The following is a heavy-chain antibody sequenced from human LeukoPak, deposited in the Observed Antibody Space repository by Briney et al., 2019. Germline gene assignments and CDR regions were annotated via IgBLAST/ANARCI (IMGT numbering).Heavy chain of an antibody. J-gene: IGHJ4*02. CDR2: VYHSGST. CDR1: GVSISSGDYY. Sequence: SETLSLTCTVSGVSISSGDYYWSWIRQPPGKVLEWIGYVYHSGSTYYSPPLRNRVTLSVDTSKNQYSLKLSSVTAADTAVYYCARAHGSPSVRLFDSWGQGTLVTVSS. D-gene: IGHD3-10*01. CDR3: ARAHGSPSVRLFDS. V-gene: IGHV4-30-4*01.